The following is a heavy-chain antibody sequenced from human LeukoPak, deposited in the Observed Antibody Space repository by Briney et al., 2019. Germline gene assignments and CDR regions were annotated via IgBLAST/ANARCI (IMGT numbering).Heavy chain of an antibody. CDR1: GYTFTSYS. V-gene: IGHV1-18*01. D-gene: IGHD3-10*01. CDR3: AREGYYGSGSYGDW. J-gene: IGHJ4*02. CDR2: ISAYNGNT. Sequence: GASVTVSCTASGYTFTSYSISWVRQAHGPGLEWVGWISAYNGNTTYAQKLQGRVTMTTDTSTSTAYMELRSLRSDDTAVYYCAREGYYGSGSYGDWWGQGTLVTVSS.